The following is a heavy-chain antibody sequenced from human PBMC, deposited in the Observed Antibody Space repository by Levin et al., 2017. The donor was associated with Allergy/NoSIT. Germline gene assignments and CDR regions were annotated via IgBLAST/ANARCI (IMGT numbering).Heavy chain of an antibody. CDR3: AKDRYYDILAGYYRGGYFDY. CDR2: ISGSGGST. Sequence: GGSLRLSCAASGFTFSSYAMSWVRQAPGKGLEWVSAISGSGGSTYYADSVKGRFTISRDNSKNTLYLQMNSLRAEDTAVYYCAKDRYYDILAGYYRGGYFDYWGQGTLVTVSS. CDR1: GFTFSSYA. V-gene: IGHV3-23*01. D-gene: IGHD3-9*01. J-gene: IGHJ4*02.